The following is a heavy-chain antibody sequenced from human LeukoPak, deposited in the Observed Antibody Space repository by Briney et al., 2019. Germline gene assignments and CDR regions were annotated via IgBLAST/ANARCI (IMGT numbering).Heavy chain of an antibody. D-gene: IGHD2/OR15-2a*01. J-gene: IGHJ4*02. CDR2: ISDNGDST. V-gene: IGHV3-23*01. CDR1: GFTFNNYA. CDR3: ARDYVYAFDY. Sequence: PGGSLRLSCAAAGFTFNNYAMGWVRQAPGKGLEWVSSISDNGDSTYYADSVKGRFTISRDNAKNALYLQMNSLRAEDTAVYFCARDYVYAFDYWGQGTLVTVSS.